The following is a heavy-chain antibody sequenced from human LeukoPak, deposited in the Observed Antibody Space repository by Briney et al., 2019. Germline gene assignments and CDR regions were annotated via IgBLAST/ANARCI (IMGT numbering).Heavy chain of an antibody. CDR2: IRYDGSHK. CDR1: GFVFRNYG. D-gene: IGHD6-13*01. CDR3: ARVTSSSWFRAYYYYYYYMDV. Sequence: PGGSLRLSCAASGFVFRNYGMHWVRQAPGKGLEWVAFIRYDGSHKYYVDSVKDRFTISRDNSKNTIYLQMNSLRAEDTAVYYCARVTSSSWFRAYYYYYYYMDVWGKGTTVTVSS. V-gene: IGHV3-30*02. J-gene: IGHJ6*03.